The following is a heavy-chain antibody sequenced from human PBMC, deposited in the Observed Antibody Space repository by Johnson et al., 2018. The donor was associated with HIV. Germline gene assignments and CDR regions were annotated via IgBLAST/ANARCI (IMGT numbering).Heavy chain of an antibody. D-gene: IGHD1-26*01. Sequence: QVQLVESGGGVVQPGRSLRLSCAASGLTFSSYGMHWVRQAPGKGLEWVAVISYDGSNKYYADSVKGRFTISRDNSKNTLYLQMNSLRAEATAVYYCAIRDAGGRDAFDIWGQGTIVTVSS. V-gene: IGHV3-30*03. J-gene: IGHJ3*02. CDR3: AIRDAGGRDAFDI. CDR1: GLTFSSYG. CDR2: ISYDGSNK.